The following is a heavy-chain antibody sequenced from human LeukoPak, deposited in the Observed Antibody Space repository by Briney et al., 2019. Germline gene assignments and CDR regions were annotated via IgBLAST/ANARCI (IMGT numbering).Heavy chain of an antibody. Sequence: SETLSLTCAVYGGSFSGYYWSWIRQPPGKGLERIGEINHSGSTNYNPSLKSRVTISVDTSKRQFSLKLSSVTAADTAVYYCARVGTYGSGCYLSWLDYWGQGTLVTVSS. CDR2: INHSGST. CDR1: GGSFSGYY. CDR3: ARVGTYGSGCYLSWLDY. J-gene: IGHJ4*02. V-gene: IGHV4-34*01. D-gene: IGHD3-10*01.